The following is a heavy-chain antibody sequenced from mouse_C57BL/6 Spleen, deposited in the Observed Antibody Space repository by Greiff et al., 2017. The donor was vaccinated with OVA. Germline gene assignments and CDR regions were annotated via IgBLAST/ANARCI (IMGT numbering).Heavy chain of an antibody. V-gene: IGHV1-82*01. CDR2: IYPGDGDT. CDR1: GYAFSSSW. J-gene: IGHJ4*01. CDR3: ARLKITTVVADAMDY. D-gene: IGHD1-1*01. Sequence: QVQLQQSGPELVKPGASVKISCKASGYAFSSSWMNWVKQRPGKGLEWIGRIYPGDGDTNYNAKFKGKATLTADKSSSTAYMQLSSLTSEDSAVYFCARLKITTVVADAMDYWGQGTSVTVSS.